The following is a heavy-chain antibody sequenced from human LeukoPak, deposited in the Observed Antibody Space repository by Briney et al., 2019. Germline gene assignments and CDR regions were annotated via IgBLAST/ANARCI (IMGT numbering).Heavy chain of an antibody. CDR1: GYTFTGYY. D-gene: IGHD2-2*01. CDR2: INPNTGGT. Sequence: GASVKVSCKASGYTFTGYYMHWVRQDPRQGLQWMGWINPNTGGTDYAQKFQGRVTMTRDTSISTVYMELSSLRSDDTAVYYCARADSVPAGDYHYWYMDVWGKGTTVTVSS. J-gene: IGHJ6*03. V-gene: IGHV1-2*02. CDR3: ARADSVPAGDYHYWYMDV.